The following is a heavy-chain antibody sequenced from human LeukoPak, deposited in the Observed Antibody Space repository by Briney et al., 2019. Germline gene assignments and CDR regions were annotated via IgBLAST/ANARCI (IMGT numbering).Heavy chain of an antibody. Sequence: ASVKVSXKASGYTFTSYGISWVRQAPGQGLEWMGWISAYNGNTIYAQKLQGRVTMTTDPSTSTAYMELRSLRSDDTAVYYCARESTDDSSGWYFDYWGQGTLVTVSS. J-gene: IGHJ4*02. V-gene: IGHV1-18*01. CDR3: ARESTDDSSGWYFDY. CDR1: GYTFTSYG. D-gene: IGHD6-19*01. CDR2: ISAYNGNT.